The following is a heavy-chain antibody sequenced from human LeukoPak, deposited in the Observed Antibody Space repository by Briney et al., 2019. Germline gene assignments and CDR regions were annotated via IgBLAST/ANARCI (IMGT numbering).Heavy chain of an antibody. V-gene: IGHV1-3*03. CDR3: ARDFPVVAATRGGSWFDP. D-gene: IGHD2-15*01. Sequence: GASVKVSCKASGYAFTSYAIHWVRQAPGQRLEWMGWINAGNGNTKYSQEFQGRVTITRDTSASTAYMELSSLRSEDTAVYYCARDFPVVAATRGGSWFDPWGQGALVTVSS. CDR2: INAGNGNT. CDR1: GYAFTSYA. J-gene: IGHJ5*02.